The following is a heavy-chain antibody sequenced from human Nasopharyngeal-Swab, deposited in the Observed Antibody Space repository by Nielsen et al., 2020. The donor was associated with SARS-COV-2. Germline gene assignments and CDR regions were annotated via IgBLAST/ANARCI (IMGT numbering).Heavy chain of an antibody. J-gene: IGHJ4*02. CDR1: GFTFSDSA. D-gene: IGHD2-15*01. Sequence: GESLKISCAASGFTFSDSAIHWVHQASGEGLEWVARIRSKGNNYATAYSASVKGRFIIFRDDPTNTAYLQMNSLKTEDTAMYYCTRCGGGCYSGRDYWGQGTLVTVSS. V-gene: IGHV3-73*01. CDR3: TRCGGGCYSGRDY. CDR2: IRSKGNNYAT.